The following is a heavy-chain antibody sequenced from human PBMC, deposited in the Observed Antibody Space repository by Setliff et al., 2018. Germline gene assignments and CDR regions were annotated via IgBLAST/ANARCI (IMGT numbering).Heavy chain of an antibody. CDR3: ARTGSARWYVPDY. V-gene: IGHV4-4*07. J-gene: IGHJ4*02. CDR2: IYIGGSA. CDR1: GGSISSYY. D-gene: IGHD2-2*01. Sequence: SETLSLTCTVSGGSISSYYWSWIRQPAGKGLEWIGHIYIGGSANYSPSLKSRVTMSIDTSKNQFSLKLTSVTAADTAVYYCARTGSARWYVPDYWGQGTLVTVSS.